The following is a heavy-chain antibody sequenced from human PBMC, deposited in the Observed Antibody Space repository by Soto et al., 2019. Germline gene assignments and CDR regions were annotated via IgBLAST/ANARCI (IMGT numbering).Heavy chain of an antibody. CDR2: IGTRGNTK. CDR1: GFTFSDYY. Sequence: QVQLVESGGGLVKPGGSLRLSCATSGFTFSDYYMSWIRQAPGKGLEWVSYIGTRGNTKYYADSVRGRCTISRDNAKNSLYLQMNSLRADDTAVYYCARDGTEYYGEYYDYWGQGIPVTVSS. D-gene: IGHD4-17*01. V-gene: IGHV3-11*01. CDR3: ARDGTEYYGEYYDY. J-gene: IGHJ4*02.